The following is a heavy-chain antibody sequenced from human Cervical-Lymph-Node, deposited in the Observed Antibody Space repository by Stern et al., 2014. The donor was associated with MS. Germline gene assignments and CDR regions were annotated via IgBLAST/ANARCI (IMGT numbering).Heavy chain of an antibody. Sequence: QVQLQESGPGLVRPSETLSLTCTASGDSVSSEDYYWSWIRQSPGKDLEWIGYIYYRGRPNYNPSLKSRLTISIDTSKNQFSLKRISGTAADTAVYYCARSGYYGIDVWGQGTTVIVSS. CDR1: GDSVSSEDYY. V-gene: IGHV4-61*08. J-gene: IGHJ6*02. CDR3: ARSGYYGIDV. CDR2: IYYRGRP. D-gene: IGHD1-26*01.